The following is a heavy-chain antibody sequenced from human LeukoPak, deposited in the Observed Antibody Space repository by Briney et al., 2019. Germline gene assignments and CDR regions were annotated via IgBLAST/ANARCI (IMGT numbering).Heavy chain of an antibody. D-gene: IGHD1-26*01. CDR3: ARHEGSGSYYSY. Sequence: KVSCKASGYTFTSYYMHWVRQAPGQGLEWMGIISPDDSEIRYSPSFRGQVTISADKSTSTAYLQWSRLKASDTAIYYCARHEGSGSYYSYWGQGTLVTVSS. CDR2: ISPDDSEI. V-gene: IGHV5-51*01. CDR1: GYTFTSYY. J-gene: IGHJ4*02.